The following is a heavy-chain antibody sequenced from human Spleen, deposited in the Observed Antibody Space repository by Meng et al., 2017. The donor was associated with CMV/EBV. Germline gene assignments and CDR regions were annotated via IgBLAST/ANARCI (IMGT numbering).Heavy chain of an antibody. Sequence: GSLRLSCIVSGVSVSRTSNYWGWIRQPPGKGLEWIGSIYDSGSTYYNPSLKSRLTISIDTSKNQFSLNLSSVTAADTAIYYCAKRRSRIAAIDYWGQGTLVTVSS. CDR1: GVSVSRTSNY. J-gene: IGHJ4*02. CDR3: AKRRSRIAAIDY. D-gene: IGHD2-15*01. CDR2: IYDSGST. V-gene: IGHV4-39*01.